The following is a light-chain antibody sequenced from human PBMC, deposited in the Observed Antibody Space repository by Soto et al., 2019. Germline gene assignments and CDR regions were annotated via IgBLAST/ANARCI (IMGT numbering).Light chain of an antibody. CDR3: QQYHNWPA. Sequence: EVLMTQSPATLSVSAGERGTLPCRASQSVFSSLAWYQQKPGQAPRLLIYGAATRATGIPARFSGSGSGTEFTLTISSLQSEDFAVYYCQQYHNWPAFGQGTKVDIK. CDR2: GAA. CDR1: QSVFSS. J-gene: IGKJ1*01. V-gene: IGKV3-15*01.